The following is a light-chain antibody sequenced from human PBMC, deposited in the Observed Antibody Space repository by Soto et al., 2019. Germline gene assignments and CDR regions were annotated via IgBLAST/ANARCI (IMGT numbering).Light chain of an antibody. CDR1: SSDVGAYNY. CDR3: SSFTRTNTRYV. Sequence: QSALTQPASVSGSPGQSITISCTGTSSDVGAYNYVSWYQQHPGKAPKLIIYNVSNWPSGVSNRFSGSKSGNTASLSISGLQTEDEADYFCSSFTRTNTRYVLGTGTKLTVL. V-gene: IGLV2-14*01. CDR2: NVS. J-gene: IGLJ1*01.